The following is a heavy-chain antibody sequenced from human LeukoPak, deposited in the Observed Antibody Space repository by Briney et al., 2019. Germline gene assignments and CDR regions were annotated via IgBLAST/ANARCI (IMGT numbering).Heavy chain of an antibody. CDR3: ARSDDSSGYPFDY. CDR2: IYYSGST. J-gene: IGHJ4*02. V-gene: IGHV4-31*03. Sequence: PSETLSLTCTVSGGSISSGGYYWSWIRQHPGKGLEWIGYIYYSGSTYYNPSLKSRVTISVDTSKNQFSLKLSSVTAADTAVYYCARSDDSSGYPFDYWGQGTLVTVSS. D-gene: IGHD3-22*01. CDR1: GGSISSGGYY.